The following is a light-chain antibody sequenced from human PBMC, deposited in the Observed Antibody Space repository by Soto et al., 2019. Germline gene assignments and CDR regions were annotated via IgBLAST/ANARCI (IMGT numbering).Light chain of an antibody. J-gene: IGKJ1*01. Sequence: ESVLTQSPPTLSVSPGERATLSCRASQSVNSNLAWYQQKPGQAPRLLIYGASIRATGIPDRFSGSGSGTDFTLTISRLEPEDFAVYYCQQYHNSLWTFGQGTKVDIK. CDR3: QQYHNSLWT. CDR2: GAS. CDR1: QSVNSN. V-gene: IGKV3-20*01.